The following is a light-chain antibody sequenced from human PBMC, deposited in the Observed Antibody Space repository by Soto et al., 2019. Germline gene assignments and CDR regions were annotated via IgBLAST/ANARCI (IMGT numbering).Light chain of an antibody. CDR2: WAS. J-gene: IGKJ4*01. V-gene: IGKV4-1*01. Sequence: DIVMTQSPDSLAVSLGERATLNCKSSQSVLYSLNNRNHLAWYQKKPGQPPRLLVYWASTRESGVPDRFSASGSGTEFSLTISSLQAEDVAVYYCQQYYRSPLSFGGGTRVEIK. CDR1: QSVLYSLNNRNH. CDR3: QQYYRSPLS.